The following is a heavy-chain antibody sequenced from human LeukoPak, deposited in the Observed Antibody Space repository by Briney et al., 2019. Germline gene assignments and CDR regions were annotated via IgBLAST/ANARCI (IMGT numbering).Heavy chain of an antibody. Sequence: SVKVSCKASRGSLKINAIGWVRQAPGQGLEWVGGIIPTFGTTETAQKFQGRVTITADESTSTAHMELSSLRSEDTAVYYCARGGLSRYYYDSSGYYHAFDIWGQGTMVTVSS. CDR2: IIPTFGTT. CDR1: RGSLKINA. D-gene: IGHD3-22*01. J-gene: IGHJ3*02. CDR3: ARGGLSRYYYDSSGYYHAFDI. V-gene: IGHV1-69*13.